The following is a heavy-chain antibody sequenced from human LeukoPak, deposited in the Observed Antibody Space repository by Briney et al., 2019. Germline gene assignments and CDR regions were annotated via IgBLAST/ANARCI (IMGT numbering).Heavy chain of an antibody. D-gene: IGHD5-12*01. CDR3: ARGGSYYYYGMDV. Sequence: PSETLSLTCTVSGGSITGYYWSWIRQPPGKGLEWIGYIYYSGSTNYNPSLKSRVTISVDTSKNQFSLKLSSVTAADTAVYYCARGGSYYYYGMDVWGQGTTVTVSS. CDR1: GGSITGYY. V-gene: IGHV4-59*01. CDR2: IYYSGST. J-gene: IGHJ6*02.